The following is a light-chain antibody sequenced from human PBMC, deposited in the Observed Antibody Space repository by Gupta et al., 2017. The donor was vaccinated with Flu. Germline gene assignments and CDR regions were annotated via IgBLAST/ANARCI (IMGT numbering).Light chain of an antibody. CDR3: QHYNSGPPLFT. CDR1: QSITSN. V-gene: IGKV3D-15*01. J-gene: IGKJ3*01. Sequence: EILMTQSPATLSVSPGERATLSCRASQSITSNLAWYQQKPGQAPRLLIYGASTRATGTPARFSGSGSGTEFTLTISSLQSEDFVVYYCQHYNSGPPLFTFGHGTKVDIK. CDR2: GAS.